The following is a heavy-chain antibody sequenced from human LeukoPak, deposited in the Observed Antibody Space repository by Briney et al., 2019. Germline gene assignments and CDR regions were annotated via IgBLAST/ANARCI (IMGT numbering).Heavy chain of an antibody. D-gene: IGHD3-22*01. J-gene: IGHJ3*02. V-gene: IGHV1-2*02. CDR3: ARGGYRFTMIVVDTPQDAFDI. Sequence: GASVKVSCKASGYTFTGYYMHWVRQAPGQGLEWMGWINPNSGGTNYAQKFQGRVTMTRDTSISTAYMELSRLRSDDTAVYYCARGGYRFTMIVVDTPQDAFDIWGQGTMVTVSS. CDR2: INPNSGGT. CDR1: GYTFTGYY.